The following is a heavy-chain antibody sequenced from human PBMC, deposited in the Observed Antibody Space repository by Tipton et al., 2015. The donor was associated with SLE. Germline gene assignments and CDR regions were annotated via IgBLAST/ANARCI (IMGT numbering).Heavy chain of an antibody. CDR2: IYYSGST. V-gene: IGHV4-39*07. Sequence: TLSLTCTVSGASIRSSTDFWGWVRQPPGKGLEWIGSIYYSGSTYYNPSLKSRVTISLDTSKNQFSLKLNSVTAADTAVYYCARGGSSGYYGYFDYWGQGALVTVSS. CDR3: ARGGSSGYYGYFDY. J-gene: IGHJ4*02. CDR1: GASIRSSTDF. D-gene: IGHD6-19*01.